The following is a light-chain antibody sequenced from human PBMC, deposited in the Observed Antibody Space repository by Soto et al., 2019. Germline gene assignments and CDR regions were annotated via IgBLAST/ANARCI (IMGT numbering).Light chain of an antibody. V-gene: IGLV2-14*01. CDR2: EVT. CDR3: SSPTASTPRI. Sequence: QSALTQPASVSGSPGQSITISCTGTSSDVGGYNHVSWYQHHPGKAPKRIIYEVTKRPSGVSNRFSGSKSGDTASLTISGLQAEDEADYYCSSPTASTPRIFGTGTKLTVL. CDR1: SSDVGGYNH. J-gene: IGLJ1*01.